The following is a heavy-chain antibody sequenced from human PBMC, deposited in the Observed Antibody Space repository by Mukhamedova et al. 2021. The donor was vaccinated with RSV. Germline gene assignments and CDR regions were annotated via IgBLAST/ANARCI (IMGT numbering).Heavy chain of an antibody. CDR2: YDGSNK. CDR3: ARDPLYCSSTSCYFAGIDY. Sequence: YDGSNKYYADSVKGRFTISRDNSKNTLYLQMNSLRAEDTAVYYCARDPLYCSSTSCYFAGIDYWGQGTLVTVSS. V-gene: IGHV3-30*01. D-gene: IGHD2-2*01. J-gene: IGHJ4*02.